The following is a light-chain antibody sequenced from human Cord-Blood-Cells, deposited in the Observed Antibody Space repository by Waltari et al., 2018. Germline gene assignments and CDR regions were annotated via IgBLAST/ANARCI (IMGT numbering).Light chain of an antibody. Sequence: QSVLTQPPSASGTPGQRVTISCSGSSSNIGSNTVNWSQQLPGTAPKLLFYSNTQRPYGVPDRFSGSKSGTSASLAISGLQSEDEADYYCAAWDDSLNGWVFGGGTKLTVL. CDR2: SNT. CDR3: AAWDDSLNGWV. V-gene: IGLV1-44*01. CDR1: SSNIGSNT. J-gene: IGLJ3*02.